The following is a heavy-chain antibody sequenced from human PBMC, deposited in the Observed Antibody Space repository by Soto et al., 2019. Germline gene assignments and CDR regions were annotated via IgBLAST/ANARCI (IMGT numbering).Heavy chain of an antibody. CDR2: IFYSGSG. CDR3: AREHYCGRSICPRKGNWVDP. D-gene: IGHD2-21*01. CDR1: GDSITSYY. Sequence: SETLSLTCNVSGDSITSYYWTWIRPTPGKGLEWIGNIFYSGSGNYNPSLKSRVIMSVDTSKSQFSLKLASVTAAATAVYYCAREHYCGRSICPRKGNWVDPWGQGILVTVSS. V-gene: IGHV4-59*01. J-gene: IGHJ5*02.